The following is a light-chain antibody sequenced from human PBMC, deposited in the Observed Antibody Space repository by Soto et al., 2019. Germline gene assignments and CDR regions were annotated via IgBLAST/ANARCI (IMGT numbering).Light chain of an antibody. Sequence: AVQMTISAVSVSASVGDRVAISCRASQDIRNTLAWYQQKPGEAPKLLIFAASNLQSGVPSRFSGSGSVTDFTLAITGLQPEDFTTYYCLEYSNFSWTFGHLAMVDVK. V-gene: IGKV1-6*01. CDR1: QDIRNT. CDR3: LEYSNFSWT. CDR2: AAS. J-gene: IGKJ1*01.